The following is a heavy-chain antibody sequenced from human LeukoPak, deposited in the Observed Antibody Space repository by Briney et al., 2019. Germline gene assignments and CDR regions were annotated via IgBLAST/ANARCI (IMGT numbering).Heavy chain of an antibody. CDR3: AVEEYYYDSSGYSD. Sequence: SETLSLTCSVSGGSISSSNYYWGWIRQPPGKGLEWIGTIYYSGSTYYNPSLKSRVTISVDTSKNQFSLKLSSVTAADTAVYYCAVEEYYYDSSGYSDWGQGTLVTVSS. V-gene: IGHV4-39*07. CDR1: GGSISSSNYY. CDR2: IYYSGST. D-gene: IGHD3-22*01. J-gene: IGHJ4*02.